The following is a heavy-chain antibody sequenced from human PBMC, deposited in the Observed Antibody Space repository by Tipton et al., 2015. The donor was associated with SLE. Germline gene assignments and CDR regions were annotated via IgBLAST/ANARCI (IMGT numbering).Heavy chain of an antibody. CDR2: IYISGSGSI. CDR1: GASVSNYY. D-gene: IGHD3-22*01. Sequence: TLSLTCTASGASVSNYYWSWIRQPAGKGLEWIGRIYISGSGSITYNPSLKSRVTMSVDTSKNQVSLKLNSVTAADAAMYYCVRDPQGYYYDSRGYFDLWGRGTLVTVSS. J-gene: IGHJ2*01. V-gene: IGHV4-4*07. CDR3: VRDPQGYYYDSRGYFDL.